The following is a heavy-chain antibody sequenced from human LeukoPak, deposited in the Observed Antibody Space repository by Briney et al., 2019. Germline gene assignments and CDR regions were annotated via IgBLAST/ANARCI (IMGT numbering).Heavy chain of an antibody. Sequence: GGSLRLSCAASGFSFSSYAMSWVRQAPGKGLEWVSVIYSGGSTYYADSVKGRFTISRHNSKNTLYLQMNSLRAEDTAVYYCARGRVGYDSSGYYFDYWGQGTLVTVSS. V-gene: IGHV3-53*04. CDR2: IYSGGST. CDR3: ARGRVGYDSSGYYFDY. D-gene: IGHD3-22*01. J-gene: IGHJ4*02. CDR1: GFSFSSYA.